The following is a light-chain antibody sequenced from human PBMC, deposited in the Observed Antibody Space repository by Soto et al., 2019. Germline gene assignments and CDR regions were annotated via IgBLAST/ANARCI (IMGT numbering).Light chain of an antibody. V-gene: IGKV1-5*03. J-gene: IGKJ1*01. CDR2: KAS. CDR1: QSIDGW. CDR3: HQYYSHST. Sequence: IHPAISPAPLPPSVRGIVTISFRASQSIDGWLAWYQQKPGKAPKLLIYKASSLESAVPSRFSGSGSGTEFTLTSSSLQPDDFATYHCHQYYSHSTFGQGTIVDIK.